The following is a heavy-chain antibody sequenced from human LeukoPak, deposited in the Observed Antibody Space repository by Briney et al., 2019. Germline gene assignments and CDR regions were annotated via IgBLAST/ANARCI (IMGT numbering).Heavy chain of an antibody. J-gene: IGHJ4*02. V-gene: IGHV1-2*02. CDR1: GYTFMQYY. Sequence: ASVMVSCKASGYTFMQYYLHWVRQAPGQGYEWMGWINPDNGVPSYSERFQGRVTMTRDTSINTVYMELTRLTSDDTAVYHCARDYGDFWGQGTLVTVSS. CDR3: ARDYGDF. D-gene: IGHD3-3*01. CDR2: INPDNGVP.